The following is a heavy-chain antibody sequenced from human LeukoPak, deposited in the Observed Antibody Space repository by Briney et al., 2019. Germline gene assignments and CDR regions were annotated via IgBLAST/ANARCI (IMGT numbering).Heavy chain of an antibody. D-gene: IGHD2-21*02. CDR3: AKEVDCRSDCLFFHS. CDR2: INRRGHT. Sequence: PGGSLRLSCAASGFTFDRFTIHWVRQTPGKGLEWVSLINRRGHTFYATSVKGRFTISRDNSRNSVFLQMNRLRPEDTALYHCAKEVDCRSDCLFFHSWGQGTVVTVSS. J-gene: IGHJ4*02. V-gene: IGHV3-43*01. CDR1: GFTFDRFT.